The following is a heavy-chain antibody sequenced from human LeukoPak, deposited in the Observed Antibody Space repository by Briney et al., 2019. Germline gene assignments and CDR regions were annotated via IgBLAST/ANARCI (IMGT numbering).Heavy chain of an antibody. Sequence: PGGSLRLSCTASGFTFGDYAMSWVRQAPGEGLEWVGFIRSKAYGGTTEYAASVKGRFTISRDDSRSIAYLQMNSLKPEDTAVYYCTRAADFWTYMDVWGKGTTVTVSS. CDR1: GFTFGDYA. D-gene: IGHD3/OR15-3a*01. J-gene: IGHJ6*03. CDR3: TRAADFWTYMDV. CDR2: IRSKAYGGTT. V-gene: IGHV3-49*04.